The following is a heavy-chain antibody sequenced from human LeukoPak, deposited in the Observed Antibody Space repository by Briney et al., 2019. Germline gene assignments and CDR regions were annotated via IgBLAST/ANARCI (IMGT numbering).Heavy chain of an antibody. D-gene: IGHD3-10*01. CDR3: ARGGPDMVRGVPSSLWYYMDV. V-gene: IGHV1-69*05. J-gene: IGHJ6*03. CDR1: GGTFSSYA. CDR2: IIPIFSTT. Sequence: GASLKLSCKASGGTFSSYAISWARQAPGQGLEWMGGIIPIFSTTNYAQKFKGRVTISTEESSSTAYMELSSLRSEDTAVYYCARGGPDMVRGVPSSLWYYMDVWGKGPTVTVSS.